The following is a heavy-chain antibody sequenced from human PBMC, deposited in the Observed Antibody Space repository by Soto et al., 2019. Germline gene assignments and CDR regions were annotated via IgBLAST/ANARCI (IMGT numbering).Heavy chain of an antibody. D-gene: IGHD3-3*02. V-gene: IGHV1-8*01. CDR1: GYTFTSYD. Sequence: ASVKVSCKASGYTFTSYDINWVRQATGQGLEWMGWMNPNSGNTGYAQKFQGRVTMTRNTSISTAYMELSSLGSEDTAVYYCVILGTQKDAFDIWGQGTMVTVSS. CDR3: VILGTQKDAFDI. J-gene: IGHJ3*02. CDR2: MNPNSGNT.